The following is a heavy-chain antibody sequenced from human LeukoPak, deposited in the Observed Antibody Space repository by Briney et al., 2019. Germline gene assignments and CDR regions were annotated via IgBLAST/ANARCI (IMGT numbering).Heavy chain of an antibody. V-gene: IGHV4-59*08. CDR1: GGSINSYY. CDR2: IHYTGST. J-gene: IGHJ4*02. CDR3: QGLGYCSSTSCRRDY. D-gene: IGHD2-2*01. Sequence: SETLSLTCTVSGGSINSYYWSWIRQPPGKGLECIGYIHYTGSTNYNPSLKSRVTISVDTSKSQFSLKLSSVTAADTAVYYCQGLGYCSSTSCRRDYWGQGTLVTVSS.